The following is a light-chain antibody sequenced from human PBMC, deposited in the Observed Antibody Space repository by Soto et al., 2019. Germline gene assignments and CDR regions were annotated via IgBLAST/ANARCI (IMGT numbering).Light chain of an antibody. J-gene: IGLJ2*01. Sequence: QSVLTQPPSASGTPGQRVTISCSGSRSNIETYTVNWYQQLPGTAPKLLIYSNDHRPSGVPDRFSGSKSGTSASLAISGRQSEDEADYDCAAWDDRLNGVVFGGGTKLTVL. CDR1: RSNIETYT. CDR3: AAWDDRLNGVV. CDR2: SND. V-gene: IGLV1-44*01.